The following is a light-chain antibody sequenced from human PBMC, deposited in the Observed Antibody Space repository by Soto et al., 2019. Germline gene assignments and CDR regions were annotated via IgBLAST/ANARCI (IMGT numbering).Light chain of an antibody. CDR2: EAS. CDR1: QGISSY. Sequence: VIWMTQSPSLLSASTGDRVTISCRMSQGISSYLAWYQQKPGKAPELLIYEASRLESAVPSRFSGSASGTEFTLTINSLQPDDFATYFCQQYSSYPETFGQGTKV. J-gene: IGKJ1*01. V-gene: IGKV1D-8*03. CDR3: QQYSSYPET.